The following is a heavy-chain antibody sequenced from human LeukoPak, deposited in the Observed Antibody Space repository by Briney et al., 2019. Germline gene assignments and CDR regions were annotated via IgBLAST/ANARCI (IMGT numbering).Heavy chain of an antibody. J-gene: IGHJ3*02. V-gene: IGHV3-7*01. CDR1: GFTFSSYW. CDR3: ARESPFMITFGGVNAFDI. D-gene: IGHD3-16*01. Sequence: QPGGSLRLSCAASGFTFSSYWMSWVRQAPGKGLEWVANIKQDGSEKYYVDSVKGRFTISRDNAKNSLYLQMNSLRAEDTAVYYCARESPFMITFGGVNAFDIWGQGTMVTVSS. CDR2: IKQDGSEK.